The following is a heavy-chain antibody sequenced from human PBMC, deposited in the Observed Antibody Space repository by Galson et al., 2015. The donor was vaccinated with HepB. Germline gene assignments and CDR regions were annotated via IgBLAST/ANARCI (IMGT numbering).Heavy chain of an antibody. V-gene: IGHV3-33*08. CDR1: GFTFSSYG. Sequence: SLRLSCAASGFTFSSYGMHWVRQAPGKGLEWVAVIWYDGSNKYYADSVKGRFTISRDNSKNTLYLQMNSLRAEDTAVYYCARDHRSPVAGNAFDIWGQGTMVTVSS. CDR3: ARDHRSPVAGNAFDI. J-gene: IGHJ3*02. CDR2: IWYDGSNK. D-gene: IGHD6-19*01.